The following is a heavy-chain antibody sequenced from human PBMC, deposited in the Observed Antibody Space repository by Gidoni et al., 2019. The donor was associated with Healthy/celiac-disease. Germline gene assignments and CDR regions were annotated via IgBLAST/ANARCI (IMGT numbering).Heavy chain of an antibody. D-gene: IGHD4-17*01. CDR2: ISGSGGST. Sequence: EVQLLESGGGLVQPGGSLRLSCAASGFTFISYAMSWARQAPGKGLVWVSAISGSGGSTYYADSVKGRFTISRDNSKNTLYLQMNSLRAEDTAVYYCAKDYGDYVSPFDYWGQGTLVTVSS. CDR3: AKDYGDYVSPFDY. J-gene: IGHJ4*02. CDR1: GFTFISYA. V-gene: IGHV3-23*01.